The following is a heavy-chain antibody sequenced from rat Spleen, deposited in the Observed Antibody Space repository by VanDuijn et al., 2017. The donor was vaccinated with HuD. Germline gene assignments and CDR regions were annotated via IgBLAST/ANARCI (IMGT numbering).Heavy chain of an antibody. CDR3: ARTYGGYTSHWFAY. Sequence: QVQLKESRPGLVQPSQTLSLICTVSGFSLISNSVHWVRQPPGKGLEWMGVIWGNGNTNYNSALKSRLSISKDTSKSQVFLKMNSLQTEDTATYYCARTYGGYTSHWFAYWGQGTLVTVSS. CDR2: IWGNGNT. CDR1: GFSLISNS. D-gene: IGHD1-11*01. J-gene: IGHJ3*01. V-gene: IGHV2-13*01.